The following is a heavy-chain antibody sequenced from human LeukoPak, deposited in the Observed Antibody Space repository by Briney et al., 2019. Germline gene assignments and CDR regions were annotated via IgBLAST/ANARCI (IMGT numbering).Heavy chain of an antibody. Sequence: KPSETLSLTCTVSGGSISSYYWSWIRQPPGKGLEWIGYIYYSGSTNYNPSLKSRVTISVDTSKNQFSLKLSSVTARDTAVYYCARAIPLHYYGSGSYNLFDPWGQGTLVTVSS. CDR1: GGSISSYY. J-gene: IGHJ5*02. CDR2: IYYSGST. CDR3: ARAIPLHYYGSGSYNLFDP. D-gene: IGHD3-10*01. V-gene: IGHV4-59*08.